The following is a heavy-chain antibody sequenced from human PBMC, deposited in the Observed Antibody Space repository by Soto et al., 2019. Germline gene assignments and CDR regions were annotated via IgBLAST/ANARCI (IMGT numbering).Heavy chain of an antibody. J-gene: IGHJ6*02. V-gene: IGHV1-69*01. CDR1: GGTFSSYA. D-gene: IGHD6-13*01. CDR3: ARARAAAATEVLFFYGMDV. CDR2: IIPIFGTA. Sequence: ASVKVSCKASGGTFSSYAISWVRQAPGQGLEWMGGIIPIFGTANYAQKFQGRVTITADESTSTAYMELSSLRSEDTAVYYCARARAAAATEVLFFYGMDVWGQGTTVTVSS.